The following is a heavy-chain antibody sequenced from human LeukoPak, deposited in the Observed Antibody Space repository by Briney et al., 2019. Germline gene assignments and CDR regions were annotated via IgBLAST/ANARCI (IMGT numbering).Heavy chain of an antibody. J-gene: IGHJ4*02. D-gene: IGHD5-12*01. CDR3: ARERGYSGYEIDY. CDR1: GGSISSYY. CDR2: IYTSGST. Sequence: PSETLCLTCTVSGGSISSYYRSWIRQPAGKGLEWIGRIYTSGSTNYNPSLKSRVTMSVDTSKNQFSLKLSSVTAADTAVYYCARERGYSGYEIDYWGQGTLVTVSS. V-gene: IGHV4-4*07.